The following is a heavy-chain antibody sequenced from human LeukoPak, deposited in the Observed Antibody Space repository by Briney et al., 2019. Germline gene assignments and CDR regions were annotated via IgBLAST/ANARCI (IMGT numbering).Heavy chain of an antibody. Sequence: GGSLRLSCAASGFTFSNYWMHWVRQAPGKGLVWVSLINTYGSSPRYADSVKGRFTISRDNSKNTLYLQMNSLRAEDTAVYYCAKDDITMIVVVIGQGFDYWGQGTLVTVSS. J-gene: IGHJ4*02. CDR3: AKDDITMIVVVIGQGFDY. V-gene: IGHV3-74*01. CDR1: GFTFSNYW. D-gene: IGHD3-22*01. CDR2: INTYGSSP.